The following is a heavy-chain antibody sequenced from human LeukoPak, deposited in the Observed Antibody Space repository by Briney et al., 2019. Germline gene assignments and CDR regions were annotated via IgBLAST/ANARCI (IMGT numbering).Heavy chain of an antibody. D-gene: IGHD6-13*01. V-gene: IGHV1-69*05. J-gene: IGHJ4*02. CDR2: IIPIFGTA. CDR3: ARVTGIAAGEYYFDY. CDR1: GGTFSSYA. Sequence: SVKVSCKASGGTFSSYAISWVRQAPGQGLEWMGGIIPIFGTANYAQKFQGRVTITTDESTSTAYMELSGLRSEDTAVYYCARVTGIAAGEYYFDYWGQGTLVTVSS.